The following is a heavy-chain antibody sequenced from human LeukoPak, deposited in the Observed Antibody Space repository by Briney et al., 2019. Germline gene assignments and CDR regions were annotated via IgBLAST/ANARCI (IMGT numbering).Heavy chain of an antibody. CDR3: ARAPIQLNAFDI. CDR2: IHHSGST. D-gene: IGHD5-18*01. V-gene: IGHV4-34*01. Sequence: PSETLSLTCAVSGGSLSGYYWSWIRQPPGKGLEWIADIHHSGSTNYNPSLKSRVTISVDTSKNQFSLKLSSVTAADTAVYYCARAPIQLNAFDIWGQGTMVTVSS. CDR1: GGSLSGYY. J-gene: IGHJ3*02.